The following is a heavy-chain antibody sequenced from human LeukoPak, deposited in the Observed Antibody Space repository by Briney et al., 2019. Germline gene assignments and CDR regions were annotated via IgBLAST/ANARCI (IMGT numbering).Heavy chain of an antibody. Sequence: GGSLRLSCAASGFTFSSYEMNWVRQAPGKGLEWVSYISSSGSTIYYADSVKGRFTISRDNAKNSLYLQMNSLRAEDTALYYCARHQQLGILDYWGQGTLVTVSS. CDR3: ARHQQLGILDY. V-gene: IGHV3-48*03. CDR2: ISSSGSTI. D-gene: IGHD6-13*01. J-gene: IGHJ4*02. CDR1: GFTFSSYE.